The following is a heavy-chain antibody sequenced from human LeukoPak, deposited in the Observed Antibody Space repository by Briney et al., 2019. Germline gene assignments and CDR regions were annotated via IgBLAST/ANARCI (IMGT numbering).Heavy chain of an antibody. CDR2: ISYDGSNK. V-gene: IGHV3-30*04. J-gene: IGHJ6*03. D-gene: IGHD3-9*01. Sequence: GGSLRLSCAASGFTFSSYAMHWVRQAPGKGLEWVAVISYDGSNKYYADSVKGRFTISRDNAKNSLYLQMNSLRAEDTAVYYCARQSYYDILTGLITHFYYYYMDVWGKGTTVTVSS. CDR3: ARQSYYDILTGLITHFYYYYMDV. CDR1: GFTFSSYA.